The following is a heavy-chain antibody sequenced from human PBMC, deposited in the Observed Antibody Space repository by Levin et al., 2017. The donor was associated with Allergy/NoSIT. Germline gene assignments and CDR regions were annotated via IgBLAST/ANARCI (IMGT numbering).Heavy chain of an antibody. CDR1: GFIFSSYW. J-gene: IGHJ4*02. Sequence: PGGSLRLSCAASGFIFSSYWMHWVRQVPGKGLVWVSHITSDGSGTSYVDSVRGRFTISRDNAKNKLYLQMNSLRDEDTAVYYCVRGAGGLDHWGQGTLVIVSS. V-gene: IGHV3-74*01. D-gene: IGHD3-16*01. CDR3: VRGAGGLDH. CDR2: ITSDGSGT.